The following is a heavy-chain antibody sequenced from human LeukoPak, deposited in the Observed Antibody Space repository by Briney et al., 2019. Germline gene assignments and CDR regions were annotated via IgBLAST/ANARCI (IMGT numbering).Heavy chain of an antibody. V-gene: IGHV3-11*01. CDR1: GFTFSDYY. CDR2: ISSSGSTI. CDR3: ARAPQWALLVGYFDY. D-gene: IGHD1-26*01. J-gene: IGHJ4*02. Sequence: GGSLRLSCAASGFTFSDYYMSWIRQAPGKGLEWVSYISSSGSTIYYADSVRGRFTISRDNAKNSLYLQMNSLRAEDTAVYYCARAPQWALLVGYFDYWGQGTLVTVSS.